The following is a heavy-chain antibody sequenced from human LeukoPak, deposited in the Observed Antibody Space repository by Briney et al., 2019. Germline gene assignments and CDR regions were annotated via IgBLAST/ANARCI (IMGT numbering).Heavy chain of an antibody. V-gene: IGHV4-59*01. Sequence: LETLSLTCTVSGGSISCYCWSWIRQPPGKGLEWIRYIYYSGSTNYNPSLKSRVTISVDTSKNQFSLKLSSVTAADTAVYYCARSSYDSSGYYYEEGYLDYWGQGTPVTVSS. CDR2: IYYSGST. J-gene: IGHJ4*02. D-gene: IGHD3-22*01. CDR3: ARSSYDSSGYYYEEGYLDY. CDR1: GGSISCYC.